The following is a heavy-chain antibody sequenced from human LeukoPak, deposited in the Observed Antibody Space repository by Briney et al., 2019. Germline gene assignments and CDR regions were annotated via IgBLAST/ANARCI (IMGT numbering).Heavy chain of an antibody. Sequence: SETLSLTCAVYGGSFSGYYWSWIRQPPGKGLEWIGEINHSGSTNYNPSLKSRVTISVDASKNQFSLKLSSVTAADTAVYYCARSKLSSSWFNWFDPWGQGTLVTVSP. CDR1: GGSFSGYY. V-gene: IGHV4-34*01. D-gene: IGHD6-13*01. J-gene: IGHJ5*02. CDR2: INHSGST. CDR3: ARSKLSSSWFNWFDP.